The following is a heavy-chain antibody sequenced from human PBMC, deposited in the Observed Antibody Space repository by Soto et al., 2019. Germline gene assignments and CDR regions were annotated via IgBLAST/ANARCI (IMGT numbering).Heavy chain of an antibody. CDR1: GYSISSGHS. D-gene: IGHD6-25*01. V-gene: IGHV4-38-2*01. Sequence: KTSETLSLTCAVSGYSISSGHSWGWIRQPPGKGLEWIGSIFHTGSTYYNPSLKSRVTLSVDTSKNQFSLKLSSVTAADTAVYFCATLPRLDGMDVWGQGTTVTVYS. CDR3: ATLPRLDGMDV. J-gene: IGHJ6*02. CDR2: IFHTGST.